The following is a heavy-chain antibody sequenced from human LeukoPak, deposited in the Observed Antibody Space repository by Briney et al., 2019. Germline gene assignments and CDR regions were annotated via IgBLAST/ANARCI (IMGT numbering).Heavy chain of an antibody. CDR2: IYYSGST. D-gene: IGHD4-17*01. Sequence: SETLSLTCTVSGGSISSGGYYWSWVRQHPGKGLEWIGHIYYSGSTYYNPSLKSRVTISVDTSKNQFSLKLTSVTAADTAVYHCARGRGRNTNDYGPIDCWGQGTLVTVSS. CDR1: GGSISSGGYY. CDR3: ARGRGRNTNDYGPIDC. J-gene: IGHJ4*02. V-gene: IGHV4-31*03.